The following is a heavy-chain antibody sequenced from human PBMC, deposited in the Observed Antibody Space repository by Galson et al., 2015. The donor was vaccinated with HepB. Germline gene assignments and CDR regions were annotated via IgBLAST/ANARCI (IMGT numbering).Heavy chain of an antibody. Sequence: SVKVSCKASGGTFSSYAISWVRQAPGQGLEWMGGIIPIFGTANYAQKFQGRVTITADESTSTAYMELSSLRSEDTAVYYCASTPRLTGPGNPWGQGTLVTVSS. D-gene: IGHD3-9*01. J-gene: IGHJ5*02. CDR2: IIPIFGTA. CDR3: ASTPRLTGPGNP. CDR1: GGTFSSYA. V-gene: IGHV1-69*13.